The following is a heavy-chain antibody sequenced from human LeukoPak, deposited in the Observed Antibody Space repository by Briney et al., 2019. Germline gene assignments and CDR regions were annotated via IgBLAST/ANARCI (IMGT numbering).Heavy chain of an antibody. J-gene: IGHJ4*02. D-gene: IGHD2-2*01. V-gene: IGHV4-59*08. CDR3: ARHSQYQLLYFDC. Sequence: SETLSLTCTVSGGSISSYYWSWIRQPPGKGLEWIGYFNYSGSTNYNPSLKSRVTISVDTSKNQFSLKLSSVTAADTAVYYCARHSQYQLLYFDCWGQGTLVTVSS. CDR1: GGSISSYY. CDR2: FNYSGST.